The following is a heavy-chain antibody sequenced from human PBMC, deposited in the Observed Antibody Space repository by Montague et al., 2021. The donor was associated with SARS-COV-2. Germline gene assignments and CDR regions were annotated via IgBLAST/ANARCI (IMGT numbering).Heavy chain of an antibody. CDR2: INHSGSI. Sequence: SETLSLTCAVYGGSFSGYYWSWIRQPPGKGLEWIGEINHSGSINYNPSLKSRVTTSVDTSKNQFSLKLSSVTAADTAVYYCARVPDYYDSSGYYFDAFDIWGQGTMVTVSS. CDR3: ARVPDYYDSSGYYFDAFDI. CDR1: GGSFSGYY. D-gene: IGHD3-22*01. J-gene: IGHJ3*02. V-gene: IGHV4-34*01.